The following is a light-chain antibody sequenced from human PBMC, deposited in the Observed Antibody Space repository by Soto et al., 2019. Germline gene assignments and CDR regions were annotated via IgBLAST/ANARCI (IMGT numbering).Light chain of an antibody. Sequence: QSALTQPPSVSGAPGQRVTISCTGSSSNIGAGYDVHWYQQLPGTAPKLLIYGNSNRPSGVPDRFSGSKSGTSASLAITGLQAEDEADYFCQSYDSGRSGYVVFGGGTKLTVL. CDR3: QSYDSGRSGYVV. V-gene: IGLV1-40*01. CDR1: SSNIGAGYD. J-gene: IGLJ2*01. CDR2: GNS.